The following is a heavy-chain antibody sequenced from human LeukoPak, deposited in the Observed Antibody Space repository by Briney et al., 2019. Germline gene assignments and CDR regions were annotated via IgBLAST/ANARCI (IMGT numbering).Heavy chain of an antibody. CDR1: GFTFSNYG. J-gene: IGHJ6*02. V-gene: IGHV3-30*02. CDR3: ARDSSGYLYYYYGMDV. D-gene: IGHD3-22*01. Sequence: TGGSLRLSCAASGFTFSNYGMHWVRQAPGKGPEWVAFLHYDGSKNYYADSVKGRFTITRDNSKNVLYLQMNSLRPEDTAMYYCARDSSGYLYYYYGMDVWGQGTTVTVSS. CDR2: LHYDGSKN.